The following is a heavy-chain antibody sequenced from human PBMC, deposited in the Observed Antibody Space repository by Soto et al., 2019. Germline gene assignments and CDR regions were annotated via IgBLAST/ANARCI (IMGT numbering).Heavy chain of an antibody. V-gene: IGHV6-1*01. D-gene: IGHD6-19*01. Sequence: SQTLSLTCAISGDSVSSNSAAWNWIRQSPSRGLEWLGRTYYRSKWYNDYAVSVKSRITINPDTSKNQFSLQLNSVTPEDTAVYYCVRVISSGWSYYYYYYGMDVWGQGTTVTVSS. CDR2: TYYRSKWYN. J-gene: IGHJ6*02. CDR3: VRVISSGWSYYYYYYGMDV. CDR1: GDSVSSNSAA.